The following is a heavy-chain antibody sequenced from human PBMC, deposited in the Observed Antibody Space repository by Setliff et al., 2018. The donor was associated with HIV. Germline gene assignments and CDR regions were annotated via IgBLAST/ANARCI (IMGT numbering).Heavy chain of an antibody. CDR3: ASVSSATYYYFQQ. V-gene: IGHV4-4*02. CDR2: IYHSGST. Sequence: SETLSLTCAVSGGSISSSNWWSWVRQPPGKELEWIGEIYHSGSTNYNPSLKSRVTISVDKSKNQFSLKLSSVTAADTAVYYCASVSSATYYYFQQWGQGTLVTVSS. D-gene: IGHD1-26*01. CDR1: GGSISSSNW. J-gene: IGHJ1*01.